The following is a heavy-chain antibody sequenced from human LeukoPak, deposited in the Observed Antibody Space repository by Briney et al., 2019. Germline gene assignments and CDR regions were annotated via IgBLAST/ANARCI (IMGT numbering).Heavy chain of an antibody. Sequence: GGSLRLSCAASGFTFSSYAMSWIRQAPGKGLEWVSAISGSGGSTYYADSVKGRFTISRDNSKNTLYLQMNSLRAEDTAVYYCAKDHKYNWNYSDYWGQGTLVTVSS. CDR3: AKDHKYNWNYSDY. V-gene: IGHV3-23*01. CDR1: GFTFSSYA. CDR2: ISGSGGST. J-gene: IGHJ4*02. D-gene: IGHD1-20*01.